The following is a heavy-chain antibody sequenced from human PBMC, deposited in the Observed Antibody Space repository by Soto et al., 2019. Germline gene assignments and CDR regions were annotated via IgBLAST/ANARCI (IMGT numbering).Heavy chain of an antibody. D-gene: IGHD3-10*01. CDR2: IIPIFGTA. CDR3: ARDLYGAKNTMVRGVIISY. J-gene: IGHJ4*02. V-gene: IGHV1-69*13. CDR1: GGTFSSYA. Sequence: SVKVSCKASGGTFSSYAISWVRQAPGQGLEWMGGIIPIFGTANYAQKFQGRVTITADESTSTAYMELGSLRSEDTAVYYCARDLYGAKNTMVRGVIISYWGQGTLVTVSS.